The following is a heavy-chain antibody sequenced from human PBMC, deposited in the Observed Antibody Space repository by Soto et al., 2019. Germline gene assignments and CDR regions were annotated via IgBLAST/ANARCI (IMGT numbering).Heavy chain of an antibody. CDR2: IDTDGTTT. J-gene: IGHJ3*02. Sequence: VQLVESGGGLVQPGGSLRLSCAASGFTFSSYWMHWVRQAPGKGLVWVLRIDTDGTTTTYADSVKGRFTISRDNAKNMLYLQMNSLRAEDTAVYYCARAKQVHYFLSSGYYSGPFDIWGQGTMVTVSS. D-gene: IGHD3-22*01. CDR1: GFTFSSYW. V-gene: IGHV3-74*01. CDR3: ARAKQVHYFLSSGYYSGPFDI.